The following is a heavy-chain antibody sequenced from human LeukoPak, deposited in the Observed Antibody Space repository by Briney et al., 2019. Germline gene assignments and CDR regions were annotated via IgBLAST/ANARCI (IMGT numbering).Heavy chain of an antibody. V-gene: IGHV4-59*08. CDR3: ARLLSGSYSYYYYYGMDV. J-gene: IGHJ6*02. CDR1: GGSISSYY. Sequence: SETLSLTCTVSGGSISSYYWSWIRQPPGKGLEWIGYIYYSGCTNYNPSLKSRVTISVDTSKNQFSLKLSSVTAADTAVYYCARLLSGSYSYYYYYGMDVWGQGTTVTVSS. CDR2: IYYSGCT. D-gene: IGHD1-26*01.